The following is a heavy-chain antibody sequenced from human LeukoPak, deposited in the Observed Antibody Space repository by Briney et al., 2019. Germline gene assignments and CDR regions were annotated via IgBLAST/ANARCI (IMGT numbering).Heavy chain of an antibody. J-gene: IGHJ5*02. CDR3: ARRLTQYDCFDP. CDR1: GDSVSSNSVT. Sequence: SQILSLTCAISGDSVSSNSVTWNWIRQSPSRGLEWLARTYYRSTWYNDYAVSVRGRITVNPDTSKNQFSLHLNSVTPEDTAVYYCARRLTQYDCFDPWGQGILVTVSS. CDR2: TYYRSTWYN. V-gene: IGHV6-1*01. D-gene: IGHD2-2*01.